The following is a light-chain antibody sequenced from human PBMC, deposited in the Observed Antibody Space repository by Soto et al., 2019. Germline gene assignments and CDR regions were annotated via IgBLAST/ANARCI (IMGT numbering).Light chain of an antibody. CDR1: SSDVGGYNY. J-gene: IGLJ1*01. CDR2: DVS. Sequence: QSALTQPASVSGSPGQSITIFCTGTSSDVGGYNYVSWYQQHPGKAPKLMIYDVSNRPSGLSNRFSGSKSGNTASLTISGLQAEDEADYYCSSYTSSSTEVFGTGTKLTVL. CDR3: SSYTSSSTEV. V-gene: IGLV2-14*01.